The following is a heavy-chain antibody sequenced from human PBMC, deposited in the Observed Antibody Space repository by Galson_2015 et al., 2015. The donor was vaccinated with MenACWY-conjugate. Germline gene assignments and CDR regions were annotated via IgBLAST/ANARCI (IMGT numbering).Heavy chain of an antibody. CDR3: ARESSPNAFDI. CDR1: GFTFSSYW. V-gene: IGHV3-7*03. CDR2: IKQDGSEE. Sequence: SLRLSCAASGFTFSSYWMSWVRQAPGKGLEWVANIKQDGSEEYYVDSVKGRFTISRDNAKNSLYLQMNSLRAEDTAVYYCARESSPNAFDIWGQGTMVTVSS. J-gene: IGHJ3*02.